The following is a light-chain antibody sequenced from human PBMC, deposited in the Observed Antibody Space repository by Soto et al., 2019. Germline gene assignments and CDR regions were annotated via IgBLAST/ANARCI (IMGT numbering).Light chain of an antibody. Sequence: DIVLTQSPGTLSLSPGERASLSCRASQSVSSGHLAWYQQKPGQAPRLLIYGASSRATGIPDRFSGSGSGTGFTLTISRLEPEDYAVYYCQQYGHSLWTFGQGTKVDIK. CDR2: GAS. J-gene: IGKJ1*01. CDR3: QQYGHSLWT. CDR1: QSVSSGH. V-gene: IGKV3-20*01.